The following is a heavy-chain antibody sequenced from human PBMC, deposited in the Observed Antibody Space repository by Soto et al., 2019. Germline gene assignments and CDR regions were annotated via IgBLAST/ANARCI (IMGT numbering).Heavy chain of an antibody. V-gene: IGHV3-23*01. CDR1: GFTFNSYA. J-gene: IGHJ3*02. CDR2: ISVSGGST. D-gene: IGHD6-6*01. CDR3: AKEYSSSVFSNDAFDI. Sequence: EVQLLESGGGLVQPGGSLRLSCAASGFTFNSYAMTWVRQAQGKGLEWVSAISVSGGSTYYADSVKGRFTISRDNSKNTLYLQMNSLRAEDTAVYYCAKEYSSSVFSNDAFDIWGQGTMVTVS.